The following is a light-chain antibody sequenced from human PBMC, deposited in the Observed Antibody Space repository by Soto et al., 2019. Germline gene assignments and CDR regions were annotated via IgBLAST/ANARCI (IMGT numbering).Light chain of an antibody. V-gene: IGKV1-5*01. CDR1: QNINTW. CDR3: QQYNSYY. Sequence: EIQMTQSPSTLSASLGDRVTITCRASQNINTWLAWYQKKPGKAPKLLIYDASSLESGAPSRFSFSGSGTEFTLTISSMQPDDFATYYCQQYNSYYFGGGTKVDIK. CDR2: DAS. J-gene: IGKJ4*01.